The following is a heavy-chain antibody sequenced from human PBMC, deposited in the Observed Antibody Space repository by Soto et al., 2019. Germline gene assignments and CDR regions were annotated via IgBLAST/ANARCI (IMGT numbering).Heavy chain of an antibody. D-gene: IGHD6-13*01. V-gene: IGHV3-73*01. J-gene: IGHJ4*02. Sequence: GGSLRLSCAASGFTFSGSAMHWVRQASGKGLEWVGRIRSKANSYATAYAASVKGRFTISRDDSKNTAYLQMNSLKTEDTAVYYCTTSMAAADMRWYYFDYWGQGTLVTVSS. CDR2: IRSKANSYAT. CDR1: GFTFSGSA. CDR3: TTSMAAADMRWYYFDY.